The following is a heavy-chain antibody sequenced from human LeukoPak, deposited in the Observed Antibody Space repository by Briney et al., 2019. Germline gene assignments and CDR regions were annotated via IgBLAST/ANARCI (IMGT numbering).Heavy chain of an antibody. Sequence: GESLKISCKTSGYYFTDYRIGWVRQKPGKGLEWMGISPSFQGQVTFSADRSKDTAYLRWSSLKASDTAMYYCARRGGTPFYDYWGQGTLVTVSP. D-gene: IGHD1-14*01. CDR1: GYYFTDYR. J-gene: IGHJ4*02. V-gene: IGHV5-51*01. CDR3: ARRGGTPFYDY.